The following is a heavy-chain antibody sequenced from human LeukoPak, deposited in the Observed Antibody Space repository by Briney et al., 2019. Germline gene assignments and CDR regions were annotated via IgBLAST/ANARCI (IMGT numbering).Heavy chain of an antibody. CDR3: ARVPTLGIYYYYHYMDV. D-gene: IGHD7-27*01. CDR1: GYTITSYD. CDR2: MNPNTGNT. J-gene: IGHJ6*03. V-gene: IGHV1-8*01. Sequence: ASVNVSCKASGYTITSYDINWVRQAPGQGLEWMGWMNPNTGNTGYAQKFQGRISFTRDISINTAYTELSSLRSDDTAVYYCARVPTLGIYYYYHYMDVWGKGTTVTVSS.